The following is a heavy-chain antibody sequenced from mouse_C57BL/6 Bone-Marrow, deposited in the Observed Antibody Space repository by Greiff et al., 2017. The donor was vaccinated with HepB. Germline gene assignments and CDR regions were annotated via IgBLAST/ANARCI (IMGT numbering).Heavy chain of an antibody. D-gene: IGHD1-1*01. V-gene: IGHV5-4*01. CDR2: ISDGGSYT. CDR1: GFTFSSYA. J-gene: IGHJ4*01. Sequence: DVHLVESGGGLVKPGGSLKLPCAASGFTFSSYAMSWVRQTPEKRLEWVATISDGGSYTYYPDNVKGRFTISRDNAKNNLYLQMSHLKSEDTAMYYCARANGSSPHYYAMDYWGQGTSVTVSS. CDR3: ARANGSSPHYYAMDY.